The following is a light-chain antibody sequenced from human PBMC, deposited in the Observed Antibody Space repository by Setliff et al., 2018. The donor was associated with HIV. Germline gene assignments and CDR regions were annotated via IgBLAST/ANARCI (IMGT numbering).Light chain of an antibody. V-gene: IGLV7-43*01. J-gene: IGLJ3*02. CDR1: TGAVTSGYY. Sequence: QAVVTQEPSLTVSPGGTVTLTCTSSTGAVTSGYYANWFQQKPGQAPRPLIYRTTDKHSWTPARFSGSLLGGQAALTLSGAQPDDEAAYYCLLYYSNSWFFGGGTQLTVL. CDR2: RTT. CDR3: LLYYSNSWF.